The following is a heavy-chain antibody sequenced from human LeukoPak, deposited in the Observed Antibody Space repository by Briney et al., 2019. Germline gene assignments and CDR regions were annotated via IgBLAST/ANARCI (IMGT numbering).Heavy chain of an antibody. D-gene: IGHD2-15*01. CDR2: ISYNGNII. V-gene: IGHV3-30*18. CDR1: GFPFSGYA. J-gene: IGHJ4*02. Sequence: GRFLRLSCAASGFPFSGYAMHWVRQAPGKGLEWVAIISYNGNIIHYADSVRGRFTVSRDNSKNTLYLQMNSLRAEDTAVYYCAKDQLGGSSQRDYWGQGTLVTVSS. CDR3: AKDQLGGSSQRDY.